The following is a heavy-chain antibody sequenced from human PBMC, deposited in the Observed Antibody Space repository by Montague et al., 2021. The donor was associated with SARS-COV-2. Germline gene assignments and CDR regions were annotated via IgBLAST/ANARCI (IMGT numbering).Heavy chain of an antibody. CDR2: IYYRGST. D-gene: IGHD3-3*01. J-gene: IGHJ4*02. CDR3: ARGGLAGGNYDIRSFSYTSPLDY. Sequence: SETLSLTCAVYGGTFSAHSWSWIRQPPGKGLEWIGEIYYRGSTTYMSSLKSRVTMSVDTSKNQFSLKLCSVTAADTAIYYCARGGLAGGNYDIRSFSYTSPLDYWGQGTMVTVSS. CDR1: GGTFSAHS. V-gene: IGHV4-34*01.